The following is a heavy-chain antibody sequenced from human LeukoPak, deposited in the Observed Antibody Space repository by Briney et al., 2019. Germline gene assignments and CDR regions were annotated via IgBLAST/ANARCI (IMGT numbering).Heavy chain of an antibody. Sequence: GGSLRLSCEASGFFFSVHGMHWVRQAPGKGLEWVALIWYDGTKEFYADSVKGRFTVSRDNSKDTLYLQMHSLRAEDSAVYYCAKDSSLIVVVNGYFDYWGQGTLVTVSS. J-gene: IGHJ4*02. CDR2: IWYDGTKE. CDR1: GFFFSVHG. V-gene: IGHV3-33*06. CDR3: AKDSSLIVVVNGYFDY. D-gene: IGHD3-22*01.